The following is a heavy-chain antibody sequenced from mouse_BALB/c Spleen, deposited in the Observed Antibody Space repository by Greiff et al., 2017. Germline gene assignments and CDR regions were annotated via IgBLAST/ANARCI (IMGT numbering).Heavy chain of an antibody. CDR3: ARRSSARAAWFAY. D-gene: IGHD3-1*01. CDR1: GFTFSSYG. J-gene: IGHJ3*01. V-gene: IGHV5-6*02. Sequence: EVKLVESGGDLVKPGGSLKLSCAASGFTFSSYGMSWVRQTPDKRLEWVATISSGGSYTYYPDSVKGRFTISRDNAKNTLYLQMSSLKSEDTAMYYCARRSSARAAWFAYWGQGTLVTVSA. CDR2: ISSGGSYT.